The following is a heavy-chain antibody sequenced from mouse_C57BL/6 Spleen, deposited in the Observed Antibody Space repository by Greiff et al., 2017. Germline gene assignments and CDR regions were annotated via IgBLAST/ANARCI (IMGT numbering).Heavy chain of an antibody. D-gene: IGHD1-1*01. Sequence: EVQVVESGGGLVKPGGSLKLSCAASGFTFSDYGMHWVRQAPEKGLEWVAYISSGSSTIYYADTVKGRFTISRDNAKNTLFLQMTSLRSEDTAMYYCARPFITTVVEDYAMDYWGQGTSVTVSS. V-gene: IGHV5-17*01. J-gene: IGHJ4*01. CDR2: ISSGSSTI. CDR1: GFTFSDYG. CDR3: ARPFITTVVEDYAMDY.